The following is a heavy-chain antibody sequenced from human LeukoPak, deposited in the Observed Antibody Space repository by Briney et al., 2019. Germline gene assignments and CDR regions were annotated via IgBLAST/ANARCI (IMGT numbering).Heavy chain of an antibody. CDR2: IWYDGSNK. CDR1: GFTFSSYG. Sequence: GGSLRLSCAASGFTFSSYGMHWVRQAPGKGLEWVAVIWYDGSNKYYADSVKGRFTISRDNSKNTLYLQMNSLRAEDAAVYYCARDMHSPRIGTSYGMDVWGQGTTVTVSS. V-gene: IGHV3-33*01. CDR3: ARDMHSPRIGTSYGMDV. J-gene: IGHJ6*02. D-gene: IGHD1-7*01.